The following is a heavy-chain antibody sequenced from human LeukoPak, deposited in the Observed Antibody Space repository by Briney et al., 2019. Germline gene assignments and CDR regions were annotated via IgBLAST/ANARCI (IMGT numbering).Heavy chain of an antibody. CDR3: AKQLGYCSDGSCYFPY. D-gene: IGHD2-15*01. CDR1: GFTFSSSA. J-gene: IGHJ4*02. V-gene: IGHV3-23*01. Sequence: PGGSLRLSCAASGFTFSSSAMSWVRQAPGKGLEWVSAISNNGGYTYYADSVQSWFTISRDNSKSTLCLQMNSLRAEDTAVYYCAKQLGYCSDGSCYFPYWGQGTLVTVSS. CDR2: ISNNGGYT.